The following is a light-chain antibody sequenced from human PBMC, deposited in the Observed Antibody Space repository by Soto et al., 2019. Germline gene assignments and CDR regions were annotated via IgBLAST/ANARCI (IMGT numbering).Light chain of an antibody. V-gene: IGLV2-11*01. CDR3: YSYAGSSYV. Sequence: QSALTQPRSVSGSPGQSVTISCTGTSSDVGGYNYVSWYQQHPGKAPKLMIYDVNKRPSGVPDRFSGSKSGNTASLTISGLPAEDEADYYCYSYAGSSYVFGTGTKLTVL. CDR2: DVN. CDR1: SSDVGGYNY. J-gene: IGLJ1*01.